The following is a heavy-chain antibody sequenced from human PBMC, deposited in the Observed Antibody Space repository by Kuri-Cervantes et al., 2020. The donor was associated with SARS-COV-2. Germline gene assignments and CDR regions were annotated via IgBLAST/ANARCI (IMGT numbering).Heavy chain of an antibody. Sequence: GESLKISCAASGFTFSDYYMDWVRQAPGKGLGWVARMRKKVNNYSTEYAASVKGRFTISRHESQNSLDLQMNSLKTEDTAVYYCARDLGNGDYFMGDWGQGTLVTVSS. CDR3: ARDLGNGDYFMGD. CDR1: GFTFSDYY. CDR2: MRKKVNNYST. V-gene: IGHV3-72*01. J-gene: IGHJ4*02. D-gene: IGHD4-17*01.